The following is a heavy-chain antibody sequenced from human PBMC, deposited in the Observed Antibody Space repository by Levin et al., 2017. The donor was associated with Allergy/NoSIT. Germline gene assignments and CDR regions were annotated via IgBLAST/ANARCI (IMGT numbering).Heavy chain of an antibody. Sequence: GESLKISCATSGFTFSDYYMSWIRQAPGKGLEWISYISNSGTTIYYADSVKGRFTISRDNAEKSLYLQMDSLRVEDTAVYYCARDQQAFHWGQGTLVTVSS. CDR3: ARDQQAFH. J-gene: IGHJ4*02. V-gene: IGHV3-11*01. D-gene: IGHD2-21*01. CDR2: ISNSGTTI. CDR1: GFTFSDYY.